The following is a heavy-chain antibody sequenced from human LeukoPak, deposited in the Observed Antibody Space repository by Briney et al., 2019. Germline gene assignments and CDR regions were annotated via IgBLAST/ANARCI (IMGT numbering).Heavy chain of an antibody. Sequence: GESLKISCKGSGYSFATYWIGWVRQMPGKGLEWMGIIYPGDSDTRYGPSFQGQVTISVDKSVSTAYLQWSSLKASDTAMYYCARLISTSWSFDYWGQGTLVTVSS. CDR1: GYSFATYW. CDR3: ARLISTSWSFDY. J-gene: IGHJ4*02. D-gene: IGHD6-13*01. CDR2: IYPGDSDT. V-gene: IGHV5-51*01.